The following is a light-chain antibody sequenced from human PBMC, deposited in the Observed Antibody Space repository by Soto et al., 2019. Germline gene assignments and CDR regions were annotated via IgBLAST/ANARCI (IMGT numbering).Light chain of an antibody. CDR2: AAS. CDR3: QQSYSTSWT. CDR1: QRITTY. Sequence: DIQMTQSPSSLSASVGDTVTITCRASQRITTYVHWYQQKPGKAPKLLIYAASTLQSGVPSRFRGSGSGTDFTLTISSLQPDDFVTYYCQQSYSTSWTFGQGTKVEIK. J-gene: IGKJ1*01. V-gene: IGKV1-39*01.